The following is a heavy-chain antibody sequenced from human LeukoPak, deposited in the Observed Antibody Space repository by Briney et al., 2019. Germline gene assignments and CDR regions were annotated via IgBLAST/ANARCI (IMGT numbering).Heavy chain of an antibody. CDR2: ITGSSDST. Sequence: GGSLRLSCAASRFTFSNYVMSWVRQAPGKGLEWCSAITGSSDSTWYADSVKGRFTISRDNSKNTLYLQMNSLRADDTAVYYCAKGSSSARPYYFDYWGQGTPVTVSS. J-gene: IGHJ4*02. CDR1: RFTFSNYV. V-gene: IGHV3-23*01. CDR3: AKGSSSARPYYFDY. D-gene: IGHD6-25*01.